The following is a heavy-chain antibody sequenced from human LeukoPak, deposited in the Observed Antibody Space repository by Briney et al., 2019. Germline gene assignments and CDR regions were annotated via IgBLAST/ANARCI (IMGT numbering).Heavy chain of an antibody. CDR3: ALFSQPFA. V-gene: IGHV3-74*01. D-gene: IGHD5-18*01. CDR2: INSDESTT. CDR1: GFTFSNYW. Sequence: RGSLRLSCAASGFTFSNYWMHWVRQAPGKGLVWVSNINSDESTTNYADSVKGRFTISRDNAKNTLYLQMNGLRAEDTAVYYCALFSQPFAWGQGSLVTVSS. J-gene: IGHJ5*02.